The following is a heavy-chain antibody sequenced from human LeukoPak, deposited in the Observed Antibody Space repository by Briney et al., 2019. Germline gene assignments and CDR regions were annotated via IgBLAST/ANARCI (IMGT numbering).Heavy chain of an antibody. J-gene: IGHJ4*02. V-gene: IGHV3-53*01. D-gene: IGHD3-10*01. CDR2: IYNDGDA. Sequence: PGVSLRLSCVVSGFSVSSNYMNWVRQAPGKGLEWVSVIYNDGDAYYPDSVKGRFTISRDNSMNTIYLQLNSLRAEDTAVYYCAKDRGFSDYWDQGTLVTVSS. CDR1: GFSVSSNY. CDR3: AKDRGFSDY.